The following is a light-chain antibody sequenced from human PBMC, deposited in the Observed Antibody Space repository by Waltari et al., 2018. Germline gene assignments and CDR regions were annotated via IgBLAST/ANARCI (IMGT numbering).Light chain of an antibody. CDR2: KAS. CDR3: QEYNSSPSWT. Sequence: DLQMTQSPSTLSASVVDRVTIACRASQNIGSWLAWYQQRPGKAPKLLIYKASSLDSGVPSRFSGSGSGTEFTLTISSLQPDDFATYYCQEYNSSPSWTFGQGTKVEIK. V-gene: IGKV1-5*03. CDR1: QNIGSW. J-gene: IGKJ1*01.